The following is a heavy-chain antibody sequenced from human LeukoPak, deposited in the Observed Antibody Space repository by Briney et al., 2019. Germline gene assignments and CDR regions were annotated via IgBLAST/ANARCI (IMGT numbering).Heavy chain of an antibody. CDR2: INPNSGGT. Sequence: ASVKVSCKASGYTFTGYYMHWVRQAPGQGREWMGWINPNSGGTNYAQSFQGRVTMTRDTSISTAYMEMSSLKSDDTAVYYCAKGVMIGALGDWGQGTLVTVSS. D-gene: IGHD3-22*01. CDR3: AKGVMIGALGD. CDR1: GYTFTGYY. J-gene: IGHJ4*02. V-gene: IGHV1-2*02.